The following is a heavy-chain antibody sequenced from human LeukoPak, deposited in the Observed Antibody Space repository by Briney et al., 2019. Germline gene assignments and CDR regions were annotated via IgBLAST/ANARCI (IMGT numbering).Heavy chain of an antibody. J-gene: IGHJ3*02. Sequence: GGSLRLSCAASGFTFSSYRMTWARHAPGEGGGWVSYISSSRSTIYYAHSVKGRFTISRDNAKNSLYLQMNSQRAEHTAVYYCAREFGELAVADGDTGAFDIWGQGTMVAVSS. CDR1: GFTFSSYR. V-gene: IGHV3-48*04. CDR3: AREFGELAVADGDTGAFDI. D-gene: IGHD6-19*01. CDR2: ISSSRSTI.